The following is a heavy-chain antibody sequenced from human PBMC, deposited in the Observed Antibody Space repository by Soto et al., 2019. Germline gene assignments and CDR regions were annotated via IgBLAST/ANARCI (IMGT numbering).Heavy chain of an antibody. D-gene: IGHD3-9*01. V-gene: IGHV3-23*01. J-gene: IGHJ4*02. Sequence: GSLRLSCAASGFTFSGYAMSWVRQAPGEGLEWVSAVSRSGDNTYHADSVKGRFTISRDNSKNTLYLQMNSLRVEDTAVYYCAKDFGHYDILIGYPPFGSWGPATLVTVYS. CDR1: GFTFSGYA. CDR3: AKDFGHYDILIGYPPFGS. CDR2: VSRSGDNT.